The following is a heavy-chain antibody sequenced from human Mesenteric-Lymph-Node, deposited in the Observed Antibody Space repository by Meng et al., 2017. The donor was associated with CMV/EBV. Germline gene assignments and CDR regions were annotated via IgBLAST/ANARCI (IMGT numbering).Heavy chain of an antibody. CDR2: INEHGSDK. D-gene: IGHD3-10*01. CDR1: GFGFSAYA. J-gene: IGHJ4*02. V-gene: IGHV3-7*01. Sequence: GGSLRLSCAASGFGFSAYAMTWVRQAPEKGLEWVANINEHGSDKYYVDSVKGRFTISRDNAKNSLYLQMNSLRAEDTAVYYCARDPHFGALDSWGQGTLVTVSS. CDR3: ARDPHFGALDS.